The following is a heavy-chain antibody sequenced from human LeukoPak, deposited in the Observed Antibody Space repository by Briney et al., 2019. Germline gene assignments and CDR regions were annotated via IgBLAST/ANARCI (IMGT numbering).Heavy chain of an antibody. V-gene: IGHV4-59*01. Sequence: PSETLSLTCTVSGGSFRSYYWTWIRQPPGKGLEWIGYIYYSGSTNYNPSLKSRVTISVDTSKNQFSLKLSSVTAADTAVYYCARAPRWLPYFDCWGQGILVTVSS. CDR1: GGSFRSYY. CDR3: ARAPRWLPYFDC. J-gene: IGHJ4*02. CDR2: IYYSGST. D-gene: IGHD5-12*01.